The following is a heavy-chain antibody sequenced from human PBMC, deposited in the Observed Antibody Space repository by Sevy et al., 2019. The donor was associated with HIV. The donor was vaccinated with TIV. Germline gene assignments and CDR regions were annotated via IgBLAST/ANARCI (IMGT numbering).Heavy chain of an antibody. V-gene: IGHV1-46*03. J-gene: IGHJ5*02. CDR1: GYTFTSYY. CDR2: INPSGGST. CDR3: AREGSSSSKFTSFDP. Sequence: ASVKVSCKASGYTFTSYYIHWVRQAPGQGLEWMGIINPSGGSTTYAQKFQGRVTMTRDTSTSTVYMELSSLRSEDTAVYYCAREGSSSSKFTSFDPWGQGTLVTVSS. D-gene: IGHD6-6*01.